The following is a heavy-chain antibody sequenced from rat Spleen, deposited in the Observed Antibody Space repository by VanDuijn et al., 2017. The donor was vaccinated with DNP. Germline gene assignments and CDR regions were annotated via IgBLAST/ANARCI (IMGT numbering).Heavy chain of an antibody. Sequence: EVQLVETGGGLVQPGGSLKLSCVASGFTFSKYGMAWVRQAPTQGLEWVASISTNGGNSYYRDSVKGRFTISRDNAESSLYLQMDSLKSEDTATYYCARRWSFDYWGQGVMVTVSS. V-gene: IGHV5S13*01. J-gene: IGHJ2*01. CDR1: GFTFSKYG. D-gene: IGHD1-1*01. CDR3: ARRWSFDY. CDR2: ISTNGGNS.